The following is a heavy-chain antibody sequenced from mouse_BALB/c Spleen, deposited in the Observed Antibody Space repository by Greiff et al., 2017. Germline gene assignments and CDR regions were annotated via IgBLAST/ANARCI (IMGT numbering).Heavy chain of an antibody. V-gene: IGHV5-6-5*01. Sequence: EVKLVESGGGLVKPGGSLKLSCAASGFTFSSYAMSWVRQTPEKRLEWVASISSGGSTYYPDSVKGRFTISRDNARNILYLQMSSLRSEDTAMYYCARERNYYGSSYAMDYWGQGTSVTVSS. CDR1: GFTFSSYA. CDR3: ARERNYYGSSYAMDY. CDR2: ISSGGST. J-gene: IGHJ4*01. D-gene: IGHD1-1*01.